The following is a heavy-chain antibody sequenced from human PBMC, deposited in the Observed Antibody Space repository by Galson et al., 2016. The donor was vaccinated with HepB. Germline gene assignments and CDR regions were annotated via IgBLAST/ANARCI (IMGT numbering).Heavy chain of an antibody. J-gene: IGHJ4*02. V-gene: IGHV4-61*05. CDR1: GGSIGGTSCY. D-gene: IGHD1-20*01. CDR2: VSHDGRT. Sequence: SETLSLTCTVSGGSIGGTSCYWAWIRQPPGKGLEWIGEVSHDGRTNYNPSLRSRATISLGQSMDHFSLELLSVTAADTAVYYCAMTRYNWNLGADWGQGTLVTV. CDR3: AMTRYNWNLGAD.